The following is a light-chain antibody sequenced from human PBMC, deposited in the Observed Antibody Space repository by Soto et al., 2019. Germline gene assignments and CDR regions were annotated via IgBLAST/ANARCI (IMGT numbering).Light chain of an antibody. CDR1: QSISSY. J-gene: IGKJ1*01. CDR3: QQSYSTLWT. V-gene: IGKV1-39*01. Sequence: DIQMTQSPSSLSASVGDRVTITCRAIQSISSYLNCYQQKPGKAPKLLIYAASSLQSGVPSRFSGSGSGTDFTLTISSLQPEDFATYYCQQSYSTLWTFGQGTKVEIK. CDR2: AAS.